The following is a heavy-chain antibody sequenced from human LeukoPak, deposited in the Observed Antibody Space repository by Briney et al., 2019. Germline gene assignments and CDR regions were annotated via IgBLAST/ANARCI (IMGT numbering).Heavy chain of an antibody. CDR2: IYSAGST. Sequence: PGGSLRLSCAASGFTVGNNYMSWVRQAPGKGLEWVSLIYSAGSTYYADSVRGRFTISRDSSKNTLFLQLNSLRAEDSAVYYCARDGWVDYWGQGTLVTVSS. D-gene: IGHD6-19*01. J-gene: IGHJ4*02. CDR3: ARDGWVDY. CDR1: GFTVGNNY. V-gene: IGHV3-66*01.